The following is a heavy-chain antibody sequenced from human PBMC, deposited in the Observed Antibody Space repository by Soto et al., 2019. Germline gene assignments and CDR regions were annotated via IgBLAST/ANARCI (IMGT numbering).Heavy chain of an antibody. CDR3: AKGYYGSGSYYNYYYYYGMDV. D-gene: IGHD3-10*01. CDR1: GFTFSSYA. CDR2: ISGSGGST. V-gene: IGHV3-23*01. J-gene: IGHJ6*02. Sequence: GGSLRLSCAASGFTFSSYAMSWVRQAPGKGLEWVSAISGSGGSTYYADSVKGRFTISRDNSKNTRYLQMNSLRAEDTAVYYCAKGYYGSGSYYNYYYYYGMDVWGQGTTVTVSS.